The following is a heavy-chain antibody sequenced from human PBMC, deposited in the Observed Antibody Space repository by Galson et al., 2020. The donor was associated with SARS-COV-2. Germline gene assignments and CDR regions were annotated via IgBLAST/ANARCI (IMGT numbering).Heavy chain of an antibody. CDR3: ARDWSSWFFYKS. Sequence: SQTLSLTCTVSGGSIRGYYWSWIRQPAGKPLEVIGRIYPTGTGITNYNPSLKSRVTMSIDTSKNQFSLTLSSVTAADTAVYYCARDWSSWFFYKSWGRGILVTVSS. J-gene: IGHJ5*02. CDR1: GGSIRGYY. D-gene: IGHD6-19*01. V-gene: IGHV4-4*07. CDR2: IYPTGTGIT.